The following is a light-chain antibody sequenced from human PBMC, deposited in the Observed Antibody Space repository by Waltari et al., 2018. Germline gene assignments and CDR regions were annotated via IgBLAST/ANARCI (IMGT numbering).Light chain of an antibody. V-gene: IGKV1-16*02. J-gene: IGKJ4*01. CDR2: AAS. CDR3: QQYHTYPFT. Sequence: IQMTQSPSSLSASVGDRVTITCRASQDIRNFLAWLQQSPGKAPKSLVYAASTLEDGVPSKFSASGLGTDFTLTIDSLQPEDFGTYYCQQYHTYPFTFGGGTKVDIK. CDR1: QDIRNF.